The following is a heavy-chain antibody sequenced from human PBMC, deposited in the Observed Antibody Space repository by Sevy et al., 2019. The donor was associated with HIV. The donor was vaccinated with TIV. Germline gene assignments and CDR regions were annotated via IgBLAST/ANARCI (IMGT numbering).Heavy chain of an antibody. J-gene: IGHJ4*02. CDR2: VSNNGGAT. CDR1: RFTFSSYA. V-gene: IGHV3-23*01. CDR3: ARNDYYDTSGVTGNFDY. Sequence: GGSLRLSCAASRFTFSSYAMSWVRRAPGKGLEWVSTVSNNGGATYYADSVKGRFTISRDNSKDTLYLHMSSLRAEDTAVYFCARNDYYDTSGVTGNFDYWGQGTLVTVSS. D-gene: IGHD3-22*01.